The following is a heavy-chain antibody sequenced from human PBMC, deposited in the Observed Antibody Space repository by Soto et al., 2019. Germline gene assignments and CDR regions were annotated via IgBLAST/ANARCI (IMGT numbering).Heavy chain of an antibody. CDR2: ISGYNANT. V-gene: IGHV1-18*01. J-gene: IGHJ6*02. Sequence: QVQLVQSGAEVKKPGASVKVSCKASGYSFTRYGISWVRQAPGQGLEWMGWISGYNANTNYPENLPGRVTMTTDTPTSTAYMEVRNLISDDTAVYYCARMGDVPYYYSGLDVWGQGATVTVSS. D-gene: IGHD3-16*01. CDR1: GYSFTRYG. CDR3: ARMGDVPYYYSGLDV.